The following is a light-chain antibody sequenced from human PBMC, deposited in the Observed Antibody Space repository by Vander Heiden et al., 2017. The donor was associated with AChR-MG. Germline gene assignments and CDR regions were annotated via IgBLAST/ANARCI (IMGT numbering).Light chain of an antibody. CDR1: ANDVGGYNC. J-gene: IGLJ1*01. V-gene: IGLV2-11*01. CDR3: SSYAGRSDFEV. Sequence: QSALTQPRPVSGSPGHAVPISCTGTANDVGGYNCVSRSPPPPGPAPTPLIFDVTNRPSWVPDRFSASKAGNAASLIISGLQAEDEAEDDCSSYAGRSDFEVFGSGTTVTVL. CDR2: DVT.